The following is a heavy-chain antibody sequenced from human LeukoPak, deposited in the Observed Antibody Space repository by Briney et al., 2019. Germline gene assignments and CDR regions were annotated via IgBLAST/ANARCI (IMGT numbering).Heavy chain of an antibody. D-gene: IGHD3-22*01. CDR3: AAGSSGYTDAFDI. CDR1: GGSFSGYY. V-gene: IGHV4-34*01. J-gene: IGHJ3*02. Sequence: SETLSLTCDVYGGSFSGYYWSWIRQPPEKGLEWIGEINHSGSTNYNPSLKSRVTISVGTSKNQFLLKLSSVTAADTAVYYCAAGSSGYTDAFDIWGQGTMVTVSS. CDR2: INHSGST.